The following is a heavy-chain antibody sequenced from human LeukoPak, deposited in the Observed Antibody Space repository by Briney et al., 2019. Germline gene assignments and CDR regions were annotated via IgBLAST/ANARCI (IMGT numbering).Heavy chain of an antibody. CDR1: GFIFSSYA. CDR2: ISRNGGTT. CDR3: ARGGGPAAVCPPRDY. V-gene: IGHV3-64*01. J-gene: IGHJ4*02. D-gene: IGHD2-2*01. Sequence: GGSLRLSCAASGFIFSSYAMHWVRQAPGQGLEYVSAISRNGGTTYYAHSVKGRFTISRDNSKNTLYIQMGSLRAEDMAGYYCARGGGPAAVCPPRDYWGQGTLVTVSA.